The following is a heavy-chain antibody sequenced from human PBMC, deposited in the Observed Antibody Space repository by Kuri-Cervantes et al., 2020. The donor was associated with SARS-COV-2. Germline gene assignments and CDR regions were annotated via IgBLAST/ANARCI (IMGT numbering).Heavy chain of an antibody. CDR3: ARPTEWLRPPEYWYFDF. CDR1: GGSFSGYY. J-gene: IGHJ2*01. Sequence: SETLSLTCAVYGGSFSGYYWGWIRQPPGKGLEWIGSIYHSGSTYYNPSLKSRVTISVDTSKNQFSLKLSSVTAADTAVYYCARPTEWLRPPEYWYFDFWGRGTLVTVSS. CDR2: IYHSGST. V-gene: IGHV4-38-2*01. D-gene: IGHD5-12*01.